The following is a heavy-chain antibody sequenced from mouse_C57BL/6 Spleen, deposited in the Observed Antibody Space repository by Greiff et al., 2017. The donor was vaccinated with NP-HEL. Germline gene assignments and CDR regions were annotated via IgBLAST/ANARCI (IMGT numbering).Heavy chain of an antibody. CDR1: GYTFTSYG. CDR2: IYPRSGNT. J-gene: IGHJ3*01. CDR3: ATYDYERTWFAY. D-gene: IGHD2-4*01. Sequence: VQLQQSGAELARPGASVKLSCKASGYTFTSYGLSWVKQRTGQGLEWIGEIYPRSGNTYYNEKFKGKATLTADKSSSTAYMELRSLTSEDSAVYFCATYDYERTWFAYWGQGTLVTVSA. V-gene: IGHV1-81*01.